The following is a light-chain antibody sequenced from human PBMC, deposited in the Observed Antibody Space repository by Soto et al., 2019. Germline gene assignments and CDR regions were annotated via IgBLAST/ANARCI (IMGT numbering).Light chain of an antibody. CDR3: QQYGSPPPVT. Sequence: EIVLTQSPGTLSLSPGERATLSCRASQSVSISSLAWYQQKPGQAPRLLIYGTSSRATGIPDRFSGSGSGTDFTLTITRLEPADFAVYYCQQYGSPPPVTFGPGTKVDIK. J-gene: IGKJ3*01. CDR2: GTS. CDR1: QSVSISS. V-gene: IGKV3-20*01.